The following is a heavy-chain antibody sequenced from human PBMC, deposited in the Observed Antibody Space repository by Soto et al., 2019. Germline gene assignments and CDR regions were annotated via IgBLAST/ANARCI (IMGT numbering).Heavy chain of an antibody. CDR1: GGSISSYY. CDR3: ARSDLLRFEDYYYMDV. V-gene: IGHV4-59*01. J-gene: IGHJ6*03. D-gene: IGHD3-3*01. Sequence: SETLSLTCTVSGGSISSYYWSWIRQPPGKGLEWIGYIYYSGSTNYNPSLKSRVTISVDTSKNQFSLKLSSVTAADTAVYYCARSDLLRFEDYYYMDVWGKGTTVTVSS. CDR2: IYYSGST.